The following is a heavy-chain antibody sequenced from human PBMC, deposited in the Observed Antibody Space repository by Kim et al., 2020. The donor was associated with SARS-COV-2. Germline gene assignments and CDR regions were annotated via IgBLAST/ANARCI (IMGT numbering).Heavy chain of an antibody. CDR3: ARTGYSSGWYGSYYYYGMDV. Sequence: GGSLRLSCAASGFTFSSYGMHWVRQAPGKGLEWVAVIWYDGSNKYYADSVKGRFTISRDNSKNTLYLQMNSLRAEDTAVYYCARTGYSSGWYGSYYYYGMDVWGQGTTVTVSS. J-gene: IGHJ6*02. CDR2: IWYDGSNK. CDR1: GFTFSSYG. D-gene: IGHD6-19*01. V-gene: IGHV3-33*01.